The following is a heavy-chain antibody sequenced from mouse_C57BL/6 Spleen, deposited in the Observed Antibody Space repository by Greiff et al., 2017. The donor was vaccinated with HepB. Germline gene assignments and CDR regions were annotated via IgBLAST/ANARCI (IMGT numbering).Heavy chain of an antibody. D-gene: IGHD2-5*01. V-gene: IGHV1-64*01. J-gene: IGHJ3*01. Sequence: VQLQQPGAELVKPGASVKLSCKASGYTFTSYWMHWVKQRPGQGLEWIGMIHPNSGSTNYNEKFKSKATLTVDKSSSTAYMQLSSLTSEDSAVYYCARDSNYEGAYWGQGTLVTVSA. CDR2: IHPNSGST. CDR3: ARDSNYEGAY. CDR1: GYTFTSYW.